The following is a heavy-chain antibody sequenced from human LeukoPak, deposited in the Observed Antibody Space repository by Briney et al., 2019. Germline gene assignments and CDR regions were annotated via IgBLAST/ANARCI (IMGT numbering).Heavy chain of an antibody. CDR2: ISNDGRDK. D-gene: IGHD3-22*01. Sequence: GGSLRVSCVAPRVTPSGAGARTGSQAPGKGLEWLAAISNDGRDKHQADSVKGRFTISRDNAKNSLYLQMNSLRAQDTAVCCRASQSLYYYSIASRAFHLWPQETMVTVSS. CDR1: VTPSGAGA. V-gene: IGHV3-30*03. CDR3: ASQSLYYYSIASRAFHL. J-gene: IGHJ3*01.